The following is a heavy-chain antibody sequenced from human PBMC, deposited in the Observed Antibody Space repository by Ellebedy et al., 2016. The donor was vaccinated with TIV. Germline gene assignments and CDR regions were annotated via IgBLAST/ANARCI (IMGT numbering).Heavy chain of an antibody. CDR2: ISSDGSST. J-gene: IGHJ4*02. V-gene: IGHV3-74*01. Sequence: GESLKISCAASAFPFSSYWMHWVRQAPGKGLVWVSRISSDGSSTSYADSVKGRFTISRDNAKNTLYLQMNSLRAEDTALYYCASELSLYDSGSYFDYWGQGTLVTVSS. CDR1: AFPFSSYW. CDR3: ASELSLYDSGSYFDY. D-gene: IGHD3-10*01.